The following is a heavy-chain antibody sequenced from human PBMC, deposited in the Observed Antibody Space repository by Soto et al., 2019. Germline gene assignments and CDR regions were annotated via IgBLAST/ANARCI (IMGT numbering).Heavy chain of an antibody. CDR1: GFTVSNAW. Sequence: GGALRLSCAASGFTVSNAWMSWVRQAPGKGLEWVGRIKSKTDGGTTEYDAPVKGRFTISRDDSKNTLYLQMNSLKTEDTAVYYCTRYSYGASEYWGQGTLVTVSS. V-gene: IGHV3-15*01. CDR2: IKSKTDGGTT. D-gene: IGHD5-18*01. CDR3: TRYSYGASEY. J-gene: IGHJ4*02.